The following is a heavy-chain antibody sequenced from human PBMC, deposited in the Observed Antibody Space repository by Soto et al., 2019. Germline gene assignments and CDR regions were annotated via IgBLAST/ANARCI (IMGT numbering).Heavy chain of an antibody. J-gene: IGHJ4*02. V-gene: IGHV1-69*13. CDR3: ARSYNYDILTGYH. CDR2: IIPIFGTA. Sequence: SVKVSCKASGGTFSSYAISWVRQAPGQGLEWMGGIIPIFGTANYAQKFQGRVTITADESTSTAYMELSSLRSEDTAVYYCARSYNYDILTGYHWGQGTLVTVSS. D-gene: IGHD3-9*01. CDR1: GGTFSSYA.